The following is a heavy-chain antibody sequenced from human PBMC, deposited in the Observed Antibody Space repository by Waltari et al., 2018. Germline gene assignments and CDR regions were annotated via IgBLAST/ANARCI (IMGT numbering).Heavy chain of an antibody. J-gene: IGHJ6*02. CDR1: GYSLSELS. Sequence: QVQLVQSGAEVRKPGASVKVSCKVSGYSLSELSMHWVRQAPGKGLEWVGGLDPEDEETVHAQKFQGRVTMTEDTSTDTAYMELSSLRSDDTAVYYCTTDIMLRVFSNVWGQGTTVTVSS. CDR3: TTDIMLRVFSNV. V-gene: IGHV1-24*01. CDR2: LDPEDEET. D-gene: IGHD3-10*01.